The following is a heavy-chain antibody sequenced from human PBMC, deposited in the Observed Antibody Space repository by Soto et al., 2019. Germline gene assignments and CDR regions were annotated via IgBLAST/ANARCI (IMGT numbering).Heavy chain of an antibody. CDR2: INYSGST. J-gene: IGHJ6*02. CDR1: GGSFSGYY. Sequence: PSETLSLTCAVYGGSFSGYYWTWIRQPPGTGLEWIGDINYSGSTNYNPSLKSRVTISVDTSKNQFSLKLSSVTAADTAVYYCARQGPYGMDVWGQGTTVTVSS. CDR3: ARQGPYGMDV. V-gene: IGHV4-34*01.